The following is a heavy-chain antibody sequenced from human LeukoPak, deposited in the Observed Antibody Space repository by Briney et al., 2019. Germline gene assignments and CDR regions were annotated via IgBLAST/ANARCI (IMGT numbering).Heavy chain of an antibody. CDR1: GFTFSSYW. D-gene: IGHD2-2*01. V-gene: IGHV3-7*01. CDR3: ARDAMSRTADY. Sequence: GGSLRLSCAASGFTFSSYWMSWVRQAPGKGLEWVGNIKQDGSETYFVDSVKGRFTVSRDNAKNSLYLQMNNLRAEDTAVYYCARDAMSRTADYWGQGTLVTVSS. J-gene: IGHJ4*02. CDR2: IKQDGSET.